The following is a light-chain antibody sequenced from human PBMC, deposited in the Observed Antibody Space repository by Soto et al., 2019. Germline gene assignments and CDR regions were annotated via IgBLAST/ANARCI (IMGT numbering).Light chain of an antibody. V-gene: IGLV2-14*01. CDR3: NSYTSSSTHV. Sequence: QSVLTQPASVSGSPGQSITISCTGSSSDVGGHNHVSWYQQHPGKAPKLIIYEVGNRPSGVSNRVSGSKSGNTASLTISGFQAEDEADYYCNSYTSSSTHVFGTGTKVTVL. CDR1: SSDVGGHNH. CDR2: EVG. J-gene: IGLJ1*01.